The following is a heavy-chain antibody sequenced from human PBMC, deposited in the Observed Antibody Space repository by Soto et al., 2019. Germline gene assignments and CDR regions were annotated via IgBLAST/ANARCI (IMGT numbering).Heavy chain of an antibody. D-gene: IGHD3-9*01. J-gene: IGHJ6*02. CDR3: ARMVLRYFDDPEDYYYYYGMDV. Sequence: SGPTLVKPTQTLTLTCTFSGFSLSTSGMCVSWIRQPPGKALEWLALIDWDDDKYYSTSLKTRLTISKDTSKNQVVLKMTNMDPVDTATYYCARMVLRYFDDPEDYYYYYGMDVWGQGTTVTVSS. CDR1: GFSLSTSGMC. V-gene: IGHV2-70*01. CDR2: IDWDDDK.